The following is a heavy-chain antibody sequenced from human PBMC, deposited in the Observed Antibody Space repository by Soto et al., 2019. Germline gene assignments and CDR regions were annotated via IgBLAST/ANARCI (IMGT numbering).Heavy chain of an antibody. Sequence: SVKVSCKASGGTFSSYAISWVRQAPGQGLEWMGGIIPIFGTANYAQKFQGRVMITADESTSTAYMELSSLRSEDTAVYYCARELYGDYEDDAFDIWGQGTMVTVSS. CDR2: IIPIFGTA. CDR1: GGTFSSYA. CDR3: ARELYGDYEDDAFDI. V-gene: IGHV1-69*13. D-gene: IGHD4-17*01. J-gene: IGHJ3*02.